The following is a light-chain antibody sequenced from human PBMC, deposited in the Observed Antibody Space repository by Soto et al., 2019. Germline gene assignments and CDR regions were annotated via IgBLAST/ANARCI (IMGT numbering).Light chain of an antibody. V-gene: IGKV3-11*01. CDR1: QSVSSY. J-gene: IGKJ4*01. Sequence: EIVLTQSPATLSLSPGERATLSCRASQSVSSYLAWYQQKPGQAPRLLIYDASNRATGIPARFSGSGSGTDFTLTISSLEPADFAVYFRQQRNNWPTFGGGTKVEIK. CDR2: DAS. CDR3: QQRNNWPT.